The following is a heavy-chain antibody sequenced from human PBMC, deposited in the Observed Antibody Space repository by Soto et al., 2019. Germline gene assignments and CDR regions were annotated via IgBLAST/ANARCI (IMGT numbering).Heavy chain of an antibody. Sequence: EVQLVESGGGLVQPGGSLRLSCAASGFTVSSNYMSWVRQAPGKGLEWVSVIYSGGSTYYADSVKGRFTISRDNSKNTLYLQMKSLRAEDTAVYYCARDFVVPAAMSLARYYYYGLDVWGQGTTVTVSS. J-gene: IGHJ6*02. CDR3: ARDFVVPAAMSLARYYYYGLDV. CDR2: IYSGGST. CDR1: GFTVSSNY. V-gene: IGHV3-66*01. D-gene: IGHD2-2*01.